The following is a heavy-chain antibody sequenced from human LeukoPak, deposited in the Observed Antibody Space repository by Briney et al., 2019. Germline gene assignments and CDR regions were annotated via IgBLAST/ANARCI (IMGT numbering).Heavy chain of an antibody. CDR2: ISSSSSTI. CDR1: GFTFSSYS. Sequence: GGSLRLSCAASGFTFSSYSMNWVRQAPGKGLEWVSYISSSSSTIYYADSVEGRFTISRDNAKNSLYLQINSLRAEDTAVYYWARGGVVYYDSSGYYYGGSFDYWGQGTLVTVSS. J-gene: IGHJ4*02. D-gene: IGHD3-22*01. CDR3: ARGGVVYYDSSGYYYGGSFDY. V-gene: IGHV3-48*01.